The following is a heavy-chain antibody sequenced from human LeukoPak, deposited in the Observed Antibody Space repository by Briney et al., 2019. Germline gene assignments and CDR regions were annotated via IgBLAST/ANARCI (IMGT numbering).Heavy chain of an antibody. CDR1: GGFSSYG. CDR3: ARIRGNLYDY. D-gene: IGHD3-16*01. Sequence: SVNVSCKASGGFSSYGIAWVRQAPGQGLEWMGRIIPIVGITNSAQRFQGRLTITADKSSNTAYMELTNLRSEDTAVYYCARIRGNLYDYWGQGTLVTVSS. V-gene: IGHV1-69*04. CDR2: IIPIVGIT. J-gene: IGHJ4*02.